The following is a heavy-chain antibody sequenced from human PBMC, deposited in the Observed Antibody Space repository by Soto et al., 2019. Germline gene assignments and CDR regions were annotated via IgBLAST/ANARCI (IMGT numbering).Heavy chain of an antibody. Sequence: QVQLVQSGAEGKKPGASVKVSCKASGYTFTSYGISWVRQAPGQGLEWMGWISAYKGNTNYAQKLQGRVTMATDTSTSTAYRVLRSLRSDDTDVYYGARDGGDSGSYWGQGTLVTVSS. J-gene: IGHJ4*02. CDR3: ARDGGDSGSY. CDR1: GYTFTSYG. D-gene: IGHD1-26*01. CDR2: ISAYKGNT. V-gene: IGHV1-18*01.